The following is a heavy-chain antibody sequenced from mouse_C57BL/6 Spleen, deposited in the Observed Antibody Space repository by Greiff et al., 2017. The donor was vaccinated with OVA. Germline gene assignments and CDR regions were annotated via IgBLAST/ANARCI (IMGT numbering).Heavy chain of an antibody. V-gene: IGHV6-6*01. CDR3: TSGDYDGFAD. J-gene: IGHJ3*01. CDR1: GFTFSDAW. CDR2: IRNKANNHAT. D-gene: IGHD2-4*01. Sequence: EVKLVESGGGLVQPGGSMKLSCAASGFTFSDAWMDWVRQSPEKGLEWVAEIRNKANNHATSYAESVKGRFTISRDDSHSSVYRQMNSVRAEDTGIYYWTSGDYDGFADWGQGTLVTVSA.